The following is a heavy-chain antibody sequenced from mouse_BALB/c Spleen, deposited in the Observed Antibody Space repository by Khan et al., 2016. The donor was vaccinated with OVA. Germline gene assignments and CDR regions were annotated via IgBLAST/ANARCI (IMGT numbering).Heavy chain of an antibody. CDR2: ISNTGST. V-gene: IGHV3-2*02. D-gene: IGHD4-1*01. CDR3: ASELGRYYAMDY. CDR1: GYSITRDYA. J-gene: IGHJ4*01. Sequence: EVQLQESGPGLVKPSQSLSLTCTVTGYSITRDYAWNWIRQFPGNKLEWMGYISNTGSTDYNPSLKSRISITRDTSKKQFFLQLNSVTTEDTATYYCASELGRYYAMDYWGQGTSVTVSS.